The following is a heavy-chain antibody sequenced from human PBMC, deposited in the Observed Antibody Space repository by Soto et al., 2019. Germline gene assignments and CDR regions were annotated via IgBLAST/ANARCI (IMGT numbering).Heavy chain of an antibody. D-gene: IGHD3-10*01. CDR1: GLSIYTSA. Sequence: GGSLRLSCAASGLSIYTSAMHWVRQAPGKGLEWVAMISHDGSHEYYGDSVKGRFSVSRDNSQNILHLQMNSLRIEDTAVYFCARNTDHRLVRGWLDPWGQGT. J-gene: IGHJ5*02. V-gene: IGHV3-30*04. CDR3: ARNTDHRLVRGWLDP. CDR2: ISHDGSHE.